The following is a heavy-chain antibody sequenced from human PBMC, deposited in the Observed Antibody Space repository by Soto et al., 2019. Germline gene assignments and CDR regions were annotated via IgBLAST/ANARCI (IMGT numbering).Heavy chain of an antibody. J-gene: IGHJ6*02. Sequence: PGGSLRLSCAASGFTFDTYWMNWVRQAPGKGPEWLSGINSDGTISSYADSVKGRFTISRDNAKNSLYLQMNRLRAEDTAVYYCARVSWREKYGMDVWGQGTTVTVSS. CDR1: GFTFDTYW. CDR2: INSDGTIS. V-gene: IGHV3-74*01. CDR3: ARVSWREKYGMDV.